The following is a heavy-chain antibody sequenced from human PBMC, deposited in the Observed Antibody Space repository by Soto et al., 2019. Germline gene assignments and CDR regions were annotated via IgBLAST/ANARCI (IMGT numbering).Heavy chain of an antibody. CDR2: IDPSDSYT. V-gene: IGHV5-10-1*01. Sequence: PGASLKISCKGSGYRFPSYWISWVRQMPGKGLEWMGRIDPSDSYTNYSPSFQGHVTISADKSIGTAYLQWSSLKASDTAMYYCARRSFGESLGAYYYYYGMDGWGQGPKVTFAS. J-gene: IGHJ6*02. CDR1: GYRFPSYW. CDR3: ARRSFGESLGAYYYYYGMDG. D-gene: IGHD3-10*01.